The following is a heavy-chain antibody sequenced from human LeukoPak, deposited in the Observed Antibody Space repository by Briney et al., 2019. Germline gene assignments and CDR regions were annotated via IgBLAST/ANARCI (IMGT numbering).Heavy chain of an antibody. D-gene: IGHD3-9*01. CDR2: IYYSGST. CDR3: ARSGYFDWKTNGNWFDP. V-gene: IGHV4-31*11. Sequence: SETLSLTCAVYGGSFSGYYWSWLRQHPGKGLEWIGYIYYSGSTYYNPSLKSRVTISVDTSKNQFSLKLSSVTAADTAVYYCARSGYFDWKTNGNWFDPWGQGTLVTVSS. J-gene: IGHJ5*02. CDR1: GGSFSGYY.